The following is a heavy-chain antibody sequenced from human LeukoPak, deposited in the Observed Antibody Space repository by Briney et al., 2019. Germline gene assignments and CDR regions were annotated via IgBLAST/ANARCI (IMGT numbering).Heavy chain of an antibody. CDR2: IYYSGST. V-gene: IGHV4-59*08. J-gene: IGHJ4*02. CDR3: ARAQVGIVGATEFAY. CDR1: GGSISSYY. Sequence: KTSETLSLTCTVSGGSISSYYWTWIRQPPGKGLEWIGYIYYSGSTKYNPSLKSRVTISVDSSKNHFSLKLSSVTAADTAVYYCARAQVGIVGATEFAYWGQGTLVTVSS. D-gene: IGHD1-26*01.